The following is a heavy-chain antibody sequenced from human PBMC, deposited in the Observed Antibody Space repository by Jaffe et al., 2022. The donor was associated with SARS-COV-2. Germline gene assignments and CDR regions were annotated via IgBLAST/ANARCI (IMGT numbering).Heavy chain of an antibody. CDR1: GFTFDDYA. V-gene: IGHV3-9*01. CDR3: AKDRGYSSGWSDAFDI. CDR2: ISWNSGSI. J-gene: IGHJ3*02. D-gene: IGHD6-19*01. Sequence: EVQLVESGGGLVQPGRSLRLSCAASGFTFDDYAMHWVRQAPGKGLEWVSGISWNSGSIGYADSVKGRFTISRDNAKNSLYLQMNSLRAEDTALYYCAKDRGYSSGWSDAFDIWGQGTMVTVSS.